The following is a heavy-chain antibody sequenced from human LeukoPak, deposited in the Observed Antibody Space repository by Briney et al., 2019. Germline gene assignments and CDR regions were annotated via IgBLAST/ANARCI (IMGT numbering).Heavy chain of an antibody. D-gene: IGHD1-26*01. J-gene: IGHJ4*02. CDR3: AVGASLPAH. CDR1: GFSVSDYV. CDR2: ISGSVGST. Sequence: SGGSLRLSCAASGFSVSDYVMTWVRQAPGKGLEWVSGISGSVGSTYYTDSVKGRFTISRDNSKITLYLQMNSLRAEDTAVYSCAVGASLPAHWGQGTLVTVSS. V-gene: IGHV3-23*01.